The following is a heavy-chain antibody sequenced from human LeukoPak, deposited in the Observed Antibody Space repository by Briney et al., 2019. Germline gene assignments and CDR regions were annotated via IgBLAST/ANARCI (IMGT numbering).Heavy chain of an antibody. Sequence: GGSLRLSCAASGFTFSDYYMSWIRQAPGKGLEWGSYISSSGSTIYYADSLKGRFTISRDNAKNSLYLQMNSLRAAHTAVYYCARAHYYDSSGLDFWGQGTLVTVSS. J-gene: IGHJ4*02. V-gene: IGHV3-11*04. CDR2: ISSSGSTI. D-gene: IGHD3-22*01. CDR1: GFTFSDYY. CDR3: ARAHYYDSSGLDF.